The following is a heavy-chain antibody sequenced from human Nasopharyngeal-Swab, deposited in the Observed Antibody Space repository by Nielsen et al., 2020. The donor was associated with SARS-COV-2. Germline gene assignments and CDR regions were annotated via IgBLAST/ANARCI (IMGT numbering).Heavy chain of an antibody. CDR3: ARDPDGGNVWEDAFDI. D-gene: IGHD4-23*01. CDR2: ISYDGNNK. CDR1: GFTFNSYA. Sequence: GESLKISCAASGFTFNSYAMHWVRQAPGKGLEWVAVISYDGNNKYYADSVKGRFTISRDNSKNTLYLQMNSLRAEDTAVYYCARDPDGGNVWEDAFDIWGQGTMVTVSS. V-gene: IGHV3-30-3*01. J-gene: IGHJ3*02.